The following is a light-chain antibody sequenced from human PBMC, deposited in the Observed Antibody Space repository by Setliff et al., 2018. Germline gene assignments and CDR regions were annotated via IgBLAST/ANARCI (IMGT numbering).Light chain of an antibody. CDR1: RSNIGAGYG. J-gene: IGLJ1*01. CDR3: QSYDNSLSGSGR. CDR2: NDN. V-gene: IGLV1-40*01. Sequence: QSALTQPPSVSGAPGQRVTISCTGSRSNIGAGYGVHWYQQFPGTAPKLLIYNDNNRPSGVPDRFSGSKSGTSASLAITGLQAEDEADYFCQSYDNSLSGSGRFGTGTRSPS.